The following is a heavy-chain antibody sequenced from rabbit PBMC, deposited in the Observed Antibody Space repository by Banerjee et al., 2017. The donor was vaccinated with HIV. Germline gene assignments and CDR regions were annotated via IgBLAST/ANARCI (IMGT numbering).Heavy chain of an antibody. V-gene: IGHV1S45*01. J-gene: IGHJ4*01. Sequence: QEQLEESGGGLVKPGRSLTLTCTASGFSLSSSNCMCWVRQAPGKGLEWIACIGIGSGNTYYASWTKGRFTISRTSSTTVDLKMTSLTAADTATYFCARDPAGGGNYYTLWGPGTLVTVS. CDR2: IGIGSGNT. D-gene: IGHD8-1*01. CDR1: GFSLSSSNC. CDR3: ARDPAGGGNYYTL.